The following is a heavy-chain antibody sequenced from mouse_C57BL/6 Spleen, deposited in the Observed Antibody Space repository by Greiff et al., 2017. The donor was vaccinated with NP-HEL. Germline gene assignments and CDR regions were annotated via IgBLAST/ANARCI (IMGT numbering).Heavy chain of an antibody. J-gene: IGHJ2*01. CDR1: GYTFTSYG. CDR2: IYPRSGNT. CDR3: ARAGAGTGYFDY. D-gene: IGHD3-3*01. V-gene: IGHV1-81*01. Sequence: VQLQQSGAELARPGASVKLSCKASGYTFTSYGISWVKQRTGQGLEWIGEIYPRSGNTYYNEKFKGKATLTADKSSSTAYMELRSLTSEDSAVYFCARAGAGTGYFDYWGQGTTLTVSS.